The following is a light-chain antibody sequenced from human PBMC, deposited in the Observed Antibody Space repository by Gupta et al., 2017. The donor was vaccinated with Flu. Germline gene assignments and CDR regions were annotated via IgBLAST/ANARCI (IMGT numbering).Light chain of an antibody. J-gene: IGLJ2*01. V-gene: IGLV1-40*01. CDR3: QSYDSSLSGSV. CDR1: SSNIGAGYD. Sequence: QSVLTQPPSVSGALGQRATISCTGSSSNIGAGYDVHWYQQLPGPAPKLLIYGNSNRPSGVPDRFSGSKSGTSASLAITGLQAEDEADYYCQSYDSSLSGSVFGGGTKLTVL. CDR2: GNS.